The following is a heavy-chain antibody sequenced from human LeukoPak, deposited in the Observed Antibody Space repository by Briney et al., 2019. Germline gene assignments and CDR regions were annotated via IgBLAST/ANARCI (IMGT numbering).Heavy chain of an antibody. CDR3: ARDGPWASGSYFDY. V-gene: IGHV4-59*01. CDR1: GGSISSYY. Sequence: SETLSLTCTVSGGSISSYYWSWIRQPPGKGLEWIGYIYYSGSTNYNPSLKSRVTISVGTSKNQFSLNLRSVTAADTAVYYCARDGPWASGSYFDYWGQGTLVTVSS. J-gene: IGHJ4*02. D-gene: IGHD1-26*01. CDR2: IYYSGST.